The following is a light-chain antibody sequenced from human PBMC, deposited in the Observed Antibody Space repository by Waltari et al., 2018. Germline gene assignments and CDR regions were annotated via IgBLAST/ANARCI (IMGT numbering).Light chain of an antibody. J-gene: IGKJ2*03. Sequence: DIQMNQSLSTLSASVGDRVTITCRASQSVSTWLAWYQQKPGKAPKLLLSKASILESGVPSRFSGSGSGTEFTLTINSLQPDDFATYYCQQYNSNSPYSFGQGTKL. CDR2: KAS. CDR3: QQYNSNSPYS. CDR1: QSVSTW. V-gene: IGKV1-5*03.